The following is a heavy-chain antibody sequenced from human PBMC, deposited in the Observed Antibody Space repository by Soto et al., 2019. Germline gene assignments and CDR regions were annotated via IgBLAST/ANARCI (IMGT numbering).Heavy chain of an antibody. Sequence: VGSLRLSCGASGFTFSSYEMNWVRQAPGKGLEWVSYISSSGSTIYYADSVKGRFTISRDNAKNSLYLQMNSLRAEDTAVYYCARDLNYDYVWGSFYYYYGMDVWRQGTTVTVS. V-gene: IGHV3-48*03. D-gene: IGHD3-16*01. CDR3: ARDLNYDYVWGSFYYYYGMDV. CDR1: GFTFSSYE. J-gene: IGHJ6*02. CDR2: ISSSGSTI.